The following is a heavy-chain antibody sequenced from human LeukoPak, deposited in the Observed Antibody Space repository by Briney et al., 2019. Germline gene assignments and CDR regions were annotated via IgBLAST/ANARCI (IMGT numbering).Heavy chain of an antibody. CDR3: ARDGSYYDFWSGEVYYYYYMDV. CDR1: GGTFSSYA. J-gene: IGHJ6*03. CDR2: IIPIFGTA. V-gene: IGHV1-69*01. Sequence: SVKVSCKASGGTFSSYAIGWVRQAPGQGLEWMGGIIPIFGTANYAQKFQGRVTITADESTSTAYMELSSLRSEDTAVYYCARDGSYYDFWSGEVYYYYYMDVWGKGTTVTVSS. D-gene: IGHD3-3*01.